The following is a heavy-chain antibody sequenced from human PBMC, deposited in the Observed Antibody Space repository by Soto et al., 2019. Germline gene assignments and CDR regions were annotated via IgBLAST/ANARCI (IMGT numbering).Heavy chain of an antibody. V-gene: IGHV1-69*01. Sequence: QVQLVQSGAEVKKPGSSVKVSCKASGGTFSSYAISWVRQAPGQGLEWMGGIIPIFGTANYAQKFQGRVTITADESTSTAYMELSSLRSEDRAVYYCARAQRDCSSTSCSYGMDVWGQGTTVTVSS. D-gene: IGHD2-2*01. CDR2: IIPIFGTA. CDR3: ARAQRDCSSTSCSYGMDV. J-gene: IGHJ6*02. CDR1: GGTFSSYA.